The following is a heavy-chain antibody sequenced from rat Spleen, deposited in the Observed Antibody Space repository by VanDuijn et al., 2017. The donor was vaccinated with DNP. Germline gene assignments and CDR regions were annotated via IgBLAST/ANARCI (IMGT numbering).Heavy chain of an antibody. CDR2: IWTGGIT. J-gene: IGHJ2*01. V-gene: IGHV2-43*01. D-gene: IGHD4-3*01. CDR3: ASIIRGRGFDFDY. CDR1: GFSLTSYH. Sequence: QVQLKESGPGLVQPSQTLSLACTVSGFSLTSYHVHWVRQPSGKGLEWMGVIWTGGITEYNSALRSRLSISRDTSKSQVFLKMNSLQTEDTATYYCASIIRGRGFDFDYWGQGVMVTISS.